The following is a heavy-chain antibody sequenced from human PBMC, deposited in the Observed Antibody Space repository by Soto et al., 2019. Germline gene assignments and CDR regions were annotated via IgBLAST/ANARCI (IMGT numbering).Heavy chain of an antibody. D-gene: IGHD3-10*01. CDR2: IYYSGST. CDR1: GGSISSGDYY. Sequence: ETLSLTCTVSGGSISSGDYYWSWIRQPPGKGLEWIGYIYYSGSTNYNPSLKSRVTISVDTSKNQFSLKLRSVTGADTAVYYWARPTHYYSAATFDSGGRGTLFTFPS. J-gene: IGHJ4*02. V-gene: IGHV4-61*08. CDR3: ARPTHYYSAATFDS.